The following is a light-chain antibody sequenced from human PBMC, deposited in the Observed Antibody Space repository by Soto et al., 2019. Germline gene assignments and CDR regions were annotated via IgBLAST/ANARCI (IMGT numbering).Light chain of an antibody. J-gene: IGKJ1*01. CDR1: QSITIY. CDR3: QQSYNTPLT. Sequence: DIQMTQSPSSLSASVGDRVTITCRASQSITIYLNWYQQQPGKAPRLLIYGASTLQTGVPSRFSGSGSMTDFTLTISDLQPEDFATYYCQQSYNTPLTFGQGTKVDIK. CDR2: GAS. V-gene: IGKV1-39*01.